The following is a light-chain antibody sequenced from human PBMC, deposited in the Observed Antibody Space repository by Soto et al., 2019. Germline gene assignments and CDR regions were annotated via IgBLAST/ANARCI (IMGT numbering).Light chain of an antibody. V-gene: IGKV3D-15*01. CDR1: ETVGSN. Sequence: RVMTQSPATLSVSPGERATLSCRASETVGSNLAWYQQKPGQAPRLLIYAASTRATGIPARFIGSGSGTEITLTISSQQSEDFAVYYCQQYNNWWTFGQGTKVDIK. CDR3: QQYNNWWT. CDR2: AAS. J-gene: IGKJ1*01.